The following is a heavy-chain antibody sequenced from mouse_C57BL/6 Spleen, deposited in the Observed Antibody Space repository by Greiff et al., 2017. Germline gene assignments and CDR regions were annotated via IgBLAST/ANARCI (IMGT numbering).Heavy chain of an antibody. CDR1: GYTFTSYW. V-gene: IGHV1-64*01. J-gene: IGHJ1*03. D-gene: IGHD3-1*01. CDR3: ASSGLSRYYGV. CDR2: IHPNSGST. Sequence: VQLQQSGAELVKPGASVKLSCKASGYTFTSYWMHWVKQRPGQGLEWIGMIHPNSGSTNYNEKFKSKATLTVDKSSSTAYLQLSSLTSEDSAVYYCASSGLSRYYGVWGTGTTVTVSS.